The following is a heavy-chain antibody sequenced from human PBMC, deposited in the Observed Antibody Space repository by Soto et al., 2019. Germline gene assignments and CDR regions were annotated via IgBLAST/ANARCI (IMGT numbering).Heavy chain of an antibody. D-gene: IGHD6-19*01. V-gene: IGHV3-33*01. CDR3: AREQWLLRAFDS. J-gene: IGHJ3*02. CDR1: GFTFSSYG. Sequence: PGGSLRLSCAASGFTFSSYGMHWVRQAPGKGLEWVAVIWYDGSNKYYADSVKGRFTISRDNSKNTLYLQMNSLRAEDTAVYYCAREQWLLRAFDSWGQGTMVTVSS. CDR2: IWYDGSNK.